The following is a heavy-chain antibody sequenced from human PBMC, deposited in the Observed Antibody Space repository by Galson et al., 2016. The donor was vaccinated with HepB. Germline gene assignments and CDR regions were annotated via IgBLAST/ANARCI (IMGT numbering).Heavy chain of an antibody. CDR3: AKGNRWLQPSLDH. D-gene: IGHD5-24*01. CDR1: GFTFSSYG. Sequence: SLRLSCAASGFTFSSYGMHWVRQAPGLGLEWVAVISYDGTKRYYADSVKGRFTISRDNSKSALYLDMDSLRTEDTAIYYCAKGNRWLQPSLDHWGQGTLVSVSS. CDR2: ISYDGTKR. V-gene: IGHV3-30*18. J-gene: IGHJ4*02.